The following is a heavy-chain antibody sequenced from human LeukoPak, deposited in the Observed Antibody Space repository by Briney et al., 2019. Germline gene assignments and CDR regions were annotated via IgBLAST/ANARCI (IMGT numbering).Heavy chain of an antibody. CDR1: GYSFTSYW. CDR3: ARQDYGDYRLKNFDY. J-gene: IGHJ4*02. Sequence: GESLKISCKGSGYSFTSYWIGWVRQMPGKGLEWMGIIYPGDSDTRYSPSFQGQVTISADKSISTAYLQWSSLKASDTAMYYCARQDYGDYRLKNFDYWGQGTLVTVSS. V-gene: IGHV5-51*01. CDR2: IYPGDSDT. D-gene: IGHD4-17*01.